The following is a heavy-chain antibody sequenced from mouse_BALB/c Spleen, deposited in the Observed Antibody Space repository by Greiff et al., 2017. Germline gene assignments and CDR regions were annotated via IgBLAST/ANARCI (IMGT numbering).Heavy chain of an antibody. J-gene: IGHJ4*01. V-gene: IGHV5-6-5*01. CDR1: GFTFSSYA. D-gene: IGHD2-1*01. Sequence: EVQRVESGGGLVKPGGSLKLSCAASGFTFSSYAMSWVRQTPEKRLEWVASISSGGSTYYPDSVKGRFTISRDNARNILYLQMSSLRSEDTAMYYCARGDGNYRAMDYWGQGTSVTVSS. CDR2: ISSGGST. CDR3: ARGDGNYRAMDY.